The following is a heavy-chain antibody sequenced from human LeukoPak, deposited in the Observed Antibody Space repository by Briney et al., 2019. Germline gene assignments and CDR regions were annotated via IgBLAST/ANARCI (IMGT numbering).Heavy chain of an antibody. D-gene: IGHD2-21*01. Sequence: GGSLRLSCAASVFSFSSYEWNWVRQAPGKGLEWVSYIDTSGSTTFYADSVKGRFTTSRDNAKNSLFLQMSSLRAEDTAVYYCARETLCCGGDCLDLWGQGTRVTVSS. CDR3: ARETLCCGGDCLDL. J-gene: IGHJ5*02. V-gene: IGHV3-48*03. CDR2: IDTSGSTT. CDR1: VFSFSSYE.